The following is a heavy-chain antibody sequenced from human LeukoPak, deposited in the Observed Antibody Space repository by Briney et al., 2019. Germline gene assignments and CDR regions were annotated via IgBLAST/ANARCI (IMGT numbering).Heavy chain of an antibody. CDR3: ARGRFGEWDNWFDP. CDR1: GYPFTGYY. J-gene: IGHJ5*02. D-gene: IGHD3-10*01. CDR2: INPNSGAT. Sequence: TSVKVSCKASGYPFTGYYIHWVRQAPGQGLEWMAWINPNSGATNYAQKFQGRVSMTRDTSISTAYMALSRLTSDDTAVYFCARGRFGEWDNWFDPWGQGTLVTVSS. V-gene: IGHV1-2*02.